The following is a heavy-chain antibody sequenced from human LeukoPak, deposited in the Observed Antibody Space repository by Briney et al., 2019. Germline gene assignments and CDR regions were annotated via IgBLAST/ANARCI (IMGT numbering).Heavy chain of an antibody. CDR3: AKTTRIYYYYGMDV. Sequence: PGGSLRLSCAASGFTFSIYAMSWVRQAPGKGLESVSTISGSGGSTYYADSVKGRFTISRDNSKNTLYLQMNSLRAEDTAVYYCAKTTRIYYYYGMDVWGQGTTVTVSS. V-gene: IGHV3-23*01. CDR1: GFTFSIYA. CDR2: ISGSGGST. J-gene: IGHJ6*02. D-gene: IGHD1-1*01.